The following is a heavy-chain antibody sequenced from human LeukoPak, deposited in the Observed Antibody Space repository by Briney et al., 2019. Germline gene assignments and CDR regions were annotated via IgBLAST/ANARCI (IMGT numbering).Heavy chain of an antibody. V-gene: IGHV3-7*01. CDR2: IREDGSDK. D-gene: IGHD3-10*01. Sequence: GGSLRLSCAASGFTFSSYLMSWVRQAPGKGLEWVANIREDGSDKYYVDSVKGRFTISRDNAKRSVYLQMNSLRAEDTAVYYCARDSSRIRGLSVTDFDYWGQGTLVTVSS. J-gene: IGHJ4*02. CDR1: GFTFSSYL. CDR3: ARDSSRIRGLSVTDFDY.